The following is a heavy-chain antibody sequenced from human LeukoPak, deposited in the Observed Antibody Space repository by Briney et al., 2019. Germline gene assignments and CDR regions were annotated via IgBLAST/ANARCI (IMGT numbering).Heavy chain of an antibody. J-gene: IGHJ4*02. CDR1: GGSITNTNY. CDR3: ARGGPVGLRY. V-gene: IGHV4-4*02. Sequence: SETMSLTCGVSGGSITNTNYWTWVRQPPGKGLEWIGEVNLQGSTNYNPSLMGRVAISVDTSKNQFSLKLSSVTAADTAVYYCARGGPVGLRYWGQGTLVTVSS. D-gene: IGHD1-26*01. CDR2: VNLQGST.